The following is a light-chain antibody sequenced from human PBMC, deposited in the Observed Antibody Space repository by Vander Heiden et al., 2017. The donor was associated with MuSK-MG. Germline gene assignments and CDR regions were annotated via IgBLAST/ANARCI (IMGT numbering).Light chain of an antibody. CDR3: QQYGSSPHT. CDR1: QSVSSSY. CDR2: G. V-gene: IGKV3-20*01. Sequence: EIVLTQSPGTLSLSPGERATLSCRASQSVSSSYLAWYQQKPGQAPRLLIYGADFTLTISRLEPEDFAVYYCQQYGSSPHTFGQGTKLEIK. J-gene: IGKJ2*01.